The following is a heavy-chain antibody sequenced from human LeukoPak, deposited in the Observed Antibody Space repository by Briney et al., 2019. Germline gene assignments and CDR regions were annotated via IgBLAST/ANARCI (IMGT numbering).Heavy chain of an antibody. V-gene: IGHV6-1*01. CDR2: TYYRSKWYN. J-gene: IGHJ4*02. Sequence: SQTLSLTCALSGDSVSSNSAAWNWIRQSPSRGLEWLGRTYYRSKWYNDYAVSVKSRITINPDTSKNQFSLQLNSVTPEDTAVYYCAREWLVATASNYDYVWGSYRYVIDYWGQGTLVTVSS. D-gene: IGHD3-16*02. CDR1: GDSVSSNSAA. CDR3: AREWLVATASNYDYVWGSYRYVIDY.